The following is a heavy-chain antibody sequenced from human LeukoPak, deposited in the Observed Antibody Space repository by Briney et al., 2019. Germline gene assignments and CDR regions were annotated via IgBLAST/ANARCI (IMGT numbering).Heavy chain of an antibody. V-gene: IGHV1-18*01. CDR3: ARVRDYYDSSGLYYYYGMDV. J-gene: IGHJ6*02. Sequence: ASVKVSCKASGYTFTSYGISWVRQAPGQGLEWMGWISAYNGNTNYAQKLQGRVTMTTDTSTSTAYMELRSLRSDDTAVYYCARVRDYYDSSGLYYYYGMDVWGQGTTVTVSS. CDR2: ISAYNGNT. CDR1: GYTFTSYG. D-gene: IGHD3-22*01.